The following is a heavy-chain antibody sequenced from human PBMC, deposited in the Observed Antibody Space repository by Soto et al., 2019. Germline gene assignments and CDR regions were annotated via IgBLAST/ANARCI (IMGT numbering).Heavy chain of an antibody. CDR1: GGTFSSYA. Sequence: AASVKVSCKASGGTFSSYAISWVRQAPGQGFEWMGGIIPIFGTANYAQKFQGRVTITADESTSTAYMELSSLRSEDTAVYYCLLNDYGDYDSFYYGMDVWGQGTTVTVSS. J-gene: IGHJ6*02. CDR2: IIPIFGTA. V-gene: IGHV1-69*13. CDR3: LLNDYGDYDSFYYGMDV. D-gene: IGHD4-17*01.